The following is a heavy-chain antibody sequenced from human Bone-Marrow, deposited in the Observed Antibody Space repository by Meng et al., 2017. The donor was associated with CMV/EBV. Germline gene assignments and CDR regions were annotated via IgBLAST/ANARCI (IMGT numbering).Heavy chain of an antibody. D-gene: IGHD3-16*01. V-gene: IGHV3-74*01. CDR1: GFIFSSYW. CDR2: NNSDGSST. J-gene: IGHJ5*02. CDR3: ARSRITFGGVYWFDP. Sequence: GESLKISCASSGFIFSSYWMHWVRQAPGKGLVWVSRNNSDGSSTSYADSAKGRFTISRDNAKNTLYLKMNSLRAEDTAVYYCARSRITFGGVYWFDPWGQGTLVTVSS.